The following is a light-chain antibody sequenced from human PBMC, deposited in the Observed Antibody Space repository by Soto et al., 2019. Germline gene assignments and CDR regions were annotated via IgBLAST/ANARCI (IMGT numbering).Light chain of an antibody. V-gene: IGKV2-28*01. CDR1: QSLLHKNGNNY. CDR3: MQALQIPWT. CDR2: LGS. J-gene: IGKJ1*01. Sequence: EIVMTQSPLSLPVTPGEPASISCRSSQSLLHKNGNNYFNWYLQRPGQSPHLLIYLGSKRASGVPVRFSGSGSGTDFTLRISRLEAEDVGVYYCMQALQIPWTFGQGTRVEAK.